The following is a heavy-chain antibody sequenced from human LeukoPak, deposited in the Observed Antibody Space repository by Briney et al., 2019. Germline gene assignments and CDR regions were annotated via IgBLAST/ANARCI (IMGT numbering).Heavy chain of an antibody. CDR1: GFTFSTYS. CDR2: ISSSSSSI. CDR3: AGTFYYGSGSYVLAGY. V-gene: IGHV3-48*01. D-gene: IGHD3-10*01. J-gene: IGHJ4*02. Sequence: PGGSLRLSCTASGFTFSTYSVNWVRQAPGKGREGVSYISSSSSSIYYADSVKGRFTISRDNAKNSLFLQMNSLSAEDTALYYCAGTFYYGSGSYVLAGYWGQGTLVTVSS.